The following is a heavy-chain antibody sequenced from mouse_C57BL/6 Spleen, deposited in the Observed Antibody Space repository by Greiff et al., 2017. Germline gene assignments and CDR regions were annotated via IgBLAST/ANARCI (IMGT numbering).Heavy chain of an antibody. CDR1: GYAFSSYW. D-gene: IGHD1-1*01. J-gene: IGHJ4*01. CDR2: IYPGDGDT. CDR3: ARNRITTVVGAMDY. V-gene: IGHV1-80*01. Sequence: QVQLQQSGAELVKPGASVKISCKASGYAFSSYWMTWVKQRPGKGLEWIGQIYPGDGDTNYNGKFKGKATLTADKSSSTAYMQLSSLTSEDSAVYFCARNRITTVVGAMDYWGQGTSVTVSS.